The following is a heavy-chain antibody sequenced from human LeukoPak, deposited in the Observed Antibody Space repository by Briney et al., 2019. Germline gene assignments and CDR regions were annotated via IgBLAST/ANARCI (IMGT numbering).Heavy chain of an antibody. J-gene: IGHJ3*02. Sequence: PGGSLRLSCAASEFTFSNYWMHWVRQAPGKGLVWVSWITGDGSSTRYADSVKGRFTISRDNAKNTLYLQVNSLRAEDTALYYCAKDSRWPNDAFDIWGQGTLVTVSS. D-gene: IGHD6-13*01. CDR2: ITGDGSST. V-gene: IGHV3-74*01. CDR3: AKDSRWPNDAFDI. CDR1: EFTFSNYW.